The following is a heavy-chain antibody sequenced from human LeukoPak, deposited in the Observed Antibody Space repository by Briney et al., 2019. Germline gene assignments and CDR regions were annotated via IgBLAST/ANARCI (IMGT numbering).Heavy chain of an antibody. V-gene: IGHV3-23*01. CDR2: TSGSGGST. CDR1: GFTFSVYA. Sequence: GGSQRLSCAASGFTFSVYAMSWVRQAPGKGLEWVSATSGSGGSTYYADSVQGRFTISRDNSKNTLYLQMNSLRAEDTAVYYCAKDSATPYFDYWGQGTLVTVSS. CDR3: AKDSATPYFDY. D-gene: IGHD2-15*01. J-gene: IGHJ4*02.